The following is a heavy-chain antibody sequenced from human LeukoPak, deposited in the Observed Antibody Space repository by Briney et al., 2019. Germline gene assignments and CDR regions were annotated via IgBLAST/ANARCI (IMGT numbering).Heavy chain of an antibody. Sequence: SETLSLTCAVYGGSFSGYYWSWIRQPPGKGLEWIGEINHSGSTNYNPSLKSRVTISVHTSKNQFSLKLSSVTAADTAVYYCARVEEGYGSGRRENYYYYYMDVWGKGTTVTISS. J-gene: IGHJ6*03. V-gene: IGHV4-34*01. CDR2: INHSGST. CDR3: ARVEEGYGSGRRENYYYYYMDV. D-gene: IGHD3-10*01. CDR1: GGSFSGYY.